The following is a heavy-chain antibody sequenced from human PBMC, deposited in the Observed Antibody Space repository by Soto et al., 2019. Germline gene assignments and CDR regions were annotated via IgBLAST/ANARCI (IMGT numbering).Heavy chain of an antibody. J-gene: IGHJ6*02. D-gene: IGHD6-13*01. CDR2: ISAYNGNT. Sequence: QVQLVQSGAEVKKPGASVTVSCKASGYTFTSYGISWVRQAPGQGLEWMGWISAYNGNTNYAQKLQGRVTMTTDTSTSTAYMELRSLRSDDTAVYYCARDLPGYSSIWYQYYYYGMDVWGQGTTVTVSS. V-gene: IGHV1-18*01. CDR1: GYTFTSYG. CDR3: ARDLPGYSSIWYQYYYYGMDV.